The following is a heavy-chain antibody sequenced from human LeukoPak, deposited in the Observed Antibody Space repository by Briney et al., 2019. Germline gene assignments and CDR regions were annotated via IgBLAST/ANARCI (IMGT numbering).Heavy chain of an antibody. CDR3: GYDSSGYYYEDY. Sequence: GGSLRLSCAASGFTVSSNYMSWVRQAPGKGLEWVSVIYSGGSTYYADSVKGRFTISRDNSKNTLYLQMNSLRAGDTAVYYCGYDSSGYYYEDYWGQGTLVTVSS. CDR1: GFTVSSNY. CDR2: IYSGGST. D-gene: IGHD3-22*01. J-gene: IGHJ4*02. V-gene: IGHV3-53*01.